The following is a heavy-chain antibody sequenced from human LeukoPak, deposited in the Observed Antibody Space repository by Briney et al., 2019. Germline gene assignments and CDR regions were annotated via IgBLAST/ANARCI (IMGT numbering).Heavy chain of an antibody. D-gene: IGHD1-14*01. Sequence: TLSLTCTVSSGSIRSSTYYWGWVRQPPGRGLEWVGIIYYSGSTYYNPSLKSRVTISVNTSKNQFSLKLSSVTAADTAVYYCARGENRNDAFDIWGQGTMVTVSS. CDR1: SGSIRSSTYY. CDR3: ARGENRNDAFDI. J-gene: IGHJ3*02. CDR2: IYYSGST. V-gene: IGHV4-39*07.